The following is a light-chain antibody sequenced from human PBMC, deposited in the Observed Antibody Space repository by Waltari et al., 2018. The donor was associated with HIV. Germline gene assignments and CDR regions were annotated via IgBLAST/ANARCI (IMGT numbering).Light chain of an antibody. V-gene: IGLV1-47*01. CDR3: AAWDDSLSGFYV. CDR2: RNE. CDR1: NFNIASNY. Sequence: QSVLTQPPSASGTPGQSVTIACSGSNFNIASNYVYCYQHVPGAAPKLLIYRNEQRPSGVPDRFSGSKSGTSASLAISGLRSEDEADYYCAAWDDSLSGFYVLGTGTKVTVL. J-gene: IGLJ1*01.